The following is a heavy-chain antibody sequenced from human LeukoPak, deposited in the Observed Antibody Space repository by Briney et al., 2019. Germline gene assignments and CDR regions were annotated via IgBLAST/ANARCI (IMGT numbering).Heavy chain of an antibody. CDR3: ARSHFGITRQGMDV. D-gene: IGHD3-10*01. J-gene: IGHJ6*02. V-gene: IGHV1-8*01. Sequence: APVKVSCKASGYIFTNYDINWVRQAPGQGPEWMGWINADSGNTGFAQEFQGRVTMTRDTSISTAYMELSSLRSEDTAVYYCARSHFGITRQGMDVWGQGTTVTVSS. CDR1: GYIFTNYD. CDR2: INADSGNT.